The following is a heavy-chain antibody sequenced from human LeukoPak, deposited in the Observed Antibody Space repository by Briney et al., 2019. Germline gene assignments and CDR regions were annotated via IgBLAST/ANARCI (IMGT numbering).Heavy chain of an antibody. CDR2: INHSGST. Sequence: PSETLSLTCAVYGGSFSGYYWSWIRQPPGKGLEWIGEINHSGSTSYNPSLKSRVTISVDTSKNQFSLKLSSVTAADTAVYYCARGGQPQYCGGDCYYFDYWGQGTLVTVSS. CDR3: ARGGQPQYCGGDCYYFDY. J-gene: IGHJ4*02. D-gene: IGHD2-21*02. CDR1: GGSFSGYY. V-gene: IGHV4-34*01.